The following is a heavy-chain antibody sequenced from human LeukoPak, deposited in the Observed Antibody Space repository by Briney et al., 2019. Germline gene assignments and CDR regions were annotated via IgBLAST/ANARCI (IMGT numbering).Heavy chain of an antibody. CDR2: IYYSGST. CDR3: ARDRDWNYGGFDY. D-gene: IGHD1-7*01. Sequence: PSETLSLTCTVSGGSISSYYWSWIRQPPGKGLEGIGYIYYSGSTNYNPSLKSRVTISVDTSKNQFSLQLSSVTAADTAVYYCARDRDWNYGGFDYWGQGTLVTVSS. CDR1: GGSISSYY. V-gene: IGHV4-59*01. J-gene: IGHJ4*02.